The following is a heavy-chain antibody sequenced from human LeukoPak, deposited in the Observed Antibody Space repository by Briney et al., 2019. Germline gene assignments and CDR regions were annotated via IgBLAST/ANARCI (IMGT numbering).Heavy chain of an antibody. D-gene: IGHD2-15*01. CDR2: INPNSGGT. CDR3: ARGGGGLYNWFDP. CDR1: GYTFTGYY. J-gene: IGHJ5*02. Sequence: ASVKVSCKASGYTFTGYYMHWVRQAPGQGLEWMGWINPNSGGTNYAQKFQGRVTMTRDTSISTAYMVLSRLTSDDTAVYYCARGGGGLYNWFDPWGQGTLVTVSS. V-gene: IGHV1-2*02.